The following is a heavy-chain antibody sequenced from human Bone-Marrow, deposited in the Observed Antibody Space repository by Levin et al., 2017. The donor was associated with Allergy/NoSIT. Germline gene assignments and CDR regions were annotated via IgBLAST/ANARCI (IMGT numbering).Heavy chain of an antibody. CDR2: INHSGST. CDR3: ARRSLKPNYDFWSGYYKRGRYFDY. D-gene: IGHD3-3*01. J-gene: IGHJ4*02. CDR1: GGSFSGYY. V-gene: IGHV4-34*01. Sequence: SETLSLTCAVYGGSFSGYYWSWIRQPPGKGLEWIGEINHSGSTNYNPSLKSRVTISVDTSKNQFSLKLSSVTAADTAVYYCARRSLKPNYDFWSGYYKRGRYFDYWGQGTLVTVSS.